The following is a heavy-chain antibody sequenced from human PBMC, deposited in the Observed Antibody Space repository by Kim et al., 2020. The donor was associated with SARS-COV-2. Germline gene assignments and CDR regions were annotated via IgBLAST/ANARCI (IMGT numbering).Heavy chain of an antibody. CDR1: GGTFSSYA. V-gene: IGHV1-69*13. D-gene: IGHD3-22*01. CDR2: IIPIFGTA. Sequence: SVKVSCKASGGTFSSYAISWVRQAPGQGLEWMGGIIPIFGTANYAQKFQGRVTITADESTSTAYMELSSLRSEDTAVYYCARGRLDSKSKSKGRPIDYWGQGTLVTVSS. CDR3: ARGRLDSKSKSKGRPIDY. J-gene: IGHJ4*02.